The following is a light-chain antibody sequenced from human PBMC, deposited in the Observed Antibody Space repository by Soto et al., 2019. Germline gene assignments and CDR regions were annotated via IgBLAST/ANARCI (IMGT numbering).Light chain of an antibody. CDR1: QTLTSNY. CDR3: QQYSDSVLT. Sequence: EIVLTQSPATLSLSPGERATLSCRATQTLTSNYLAWYQQKPGQAPRLLIHGAASRATGISDRFSGSGSGKDFTLTSSRLEPEDFAVYYCQQYSDSVLTFGGGTKVEIK. V-gene: IGKV3-20*01. CDR2: GAA. J-gene: IGKJ4*01.